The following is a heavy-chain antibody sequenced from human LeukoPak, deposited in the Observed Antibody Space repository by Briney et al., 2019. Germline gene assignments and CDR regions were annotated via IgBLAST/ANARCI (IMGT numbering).Heavy chain of an antibody. CDR2: IYPANSDT. V-gene: IGHV5-51*01. Sequence: GESLKISCKGSGYSFNNYWIGWVRQMPGKGLEWMGVIYPANSDTRYSPSFQGQVSLSADKSISTAYLQWSSLKASDSATYYCVRRESESYRRYSWFDPWGQGTLVIVSS. CDR1: GYSFNNYW. CDR3: VRRESESYRRYSWFDP. J-gene: IGHJ5*02. D-gene: IGHD4-4*01.